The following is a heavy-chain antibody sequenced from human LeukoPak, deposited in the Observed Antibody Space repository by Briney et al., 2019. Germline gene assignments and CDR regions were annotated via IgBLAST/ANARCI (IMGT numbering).Heavy chain of an antibody. J-gene: IGHJ6*02. CDR2: VYYTGRA. CDR1: VGSVTSGGYY. D-gene: IGHD6-6*01. V-gene: IGHV4-31*03. Sequence: SDTLSLTCTVSVGSVTSGGYYWSWIRQHPGKGLEWIGYVYYTGRAHYNPSLKSRVTISPDTSKNQFSLKVSSVTAADTAVYYCARISAGRYGMDVWGQGTTVTVSS. CDR3: ARISAGRYGMDV.